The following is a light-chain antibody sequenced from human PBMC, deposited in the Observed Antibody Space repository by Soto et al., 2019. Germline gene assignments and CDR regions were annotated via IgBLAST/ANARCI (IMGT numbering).Light chain of an antibody. CDR3: QQYGNSTGLT. CDR1: QTVNNNA. CDR2: AAS. Sequence: EIVLTQSPGTLPLSPGERVTLSCRASQTVNNNALAWYQQKTGQAPRLLIYAASSRATGIPDRFSGSGSGTDFSLTISRLEPEDFAMYYCQQYGNSTGLTFGGGMKVEIK. V-gene: IGKV3-20*01. J-gene: IGKJ4*01.